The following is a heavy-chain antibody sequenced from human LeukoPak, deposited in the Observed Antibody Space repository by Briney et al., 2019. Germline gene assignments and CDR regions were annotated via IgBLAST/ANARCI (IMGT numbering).Heavy chain of an antibody. Sequence: GASVKVSCKASGYTFTGYYMHWVRQAPGQGLEWMGWISPNSGGTNYAQKFQGRVTMTRDTSISTAYMELSRLRSDDTAVYYCARECIAVAGTRWFDPWGQGTLVTVSS. CDR3: ARECIAVAGTRWFDP. V-gene: IGHV1-2*02. CDR1: GYTFTGYY. CDR2: ISPNSGGT. D-gene: IGHD6-19*01. J-gene: IGHJ5*02.